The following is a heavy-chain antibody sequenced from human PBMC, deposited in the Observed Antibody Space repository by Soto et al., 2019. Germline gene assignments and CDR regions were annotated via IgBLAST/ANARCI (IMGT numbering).Heavy chain of an antibody. J-gene: IGHJ6*03. Sequence: SETLSLTCTVSGGSISSSSYYWGWIRQPPGKGLEWIGSIYYSGSTYYNPSLKSRVTISVDTSKNQFSLKLSSVTAADTAVYYCARGGMDYMDVWGKGTTVTAP. CDR2: IYYSGST. CDR1: GGSISSSSYY. V-gene: IGHV4-39*01. CDR3: ARGGMDYMDV.